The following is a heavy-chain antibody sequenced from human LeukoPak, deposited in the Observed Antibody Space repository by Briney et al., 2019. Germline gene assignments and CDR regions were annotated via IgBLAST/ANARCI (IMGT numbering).Heavy chain of an antibody. CDR1: GFTFSSYW. J-gene: IGHJ6*03. Sequence: GGSLRLSCAASGFTFSSYWMSWFRQAPGKGLEWGGLIRSKAYGGTTEYAASVKGRFTISRDDSKSIAYLQMNSLKTEDTAVYYCTRDRRYYYDSSGYISLYYYYYMDVWGKGTTVTVSS. D-gene: IGHD3-22*01. CDR3: TRDRRYYYDSSGYISLYYYYYMDV. CDR2: IRSKAYGGTT. V-gene: IGHV3-49*03.